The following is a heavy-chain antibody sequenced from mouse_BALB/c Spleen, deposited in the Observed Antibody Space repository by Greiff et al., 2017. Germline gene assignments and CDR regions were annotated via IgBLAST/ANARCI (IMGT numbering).Heavy chain of an antibody. Sequence: EVMLVESGGGLVQPGGSLKLSCAASGFTFSSYGMSWVRQTPDKRLELVATINSNGGSTYYPDSVKGRFTISRDNAKNTLYLQMSSLKSEDTAMYYCARALLLYFDYWGQGTTLTVSS. J-gene: IGHJ2*01. CDR2: INSNGGST. CDR1: GFTFSSYG. CDR3: ARALLLYFDY. D-gene: IGHD1-2*01. V-gene: IGHV5-6-3*01.